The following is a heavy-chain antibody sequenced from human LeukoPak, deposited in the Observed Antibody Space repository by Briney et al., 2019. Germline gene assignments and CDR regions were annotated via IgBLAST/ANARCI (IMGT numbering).Heavy chain of an antibody. J-gene: IGHJ5*02. D-gene: IGHD3-10*01. CDR1: GYTFTSYG. CDR3: ARDQLRFGELDWLDP. Sequence: ASVKVSCKASGYTFTSYGISWVRQAPGQGLEWMGWISAYNGNTNYAQKLQGRVTMTTDTSTSTAYMELRSLRSDDTAVYYCARDQLRFGELDWLDPWGQGTLVTVSS. V-gene: IGHV1-18*01. CDR2: ISAYNGNT.